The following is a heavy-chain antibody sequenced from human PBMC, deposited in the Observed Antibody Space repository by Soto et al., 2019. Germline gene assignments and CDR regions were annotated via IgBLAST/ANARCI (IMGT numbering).Heavy chain of an antibody. V-gene: IGHV3-23*01. D-gene: IGHD3-10*01. CDR2: IDGSGGIT. CDR1: GFTFGTTD. CDR3: VKNSGWFNT. J-gene: IGHJ5*02. Sequence: QLLHSGGGLVQPGGSLTLSCAASGFTFGTTDMSWVRQAPGEGLEWVSTIDGSGGITYYADSVKGRFTISRDNSRNTVYLQMNSLRGDDKAMYYCVKNSGWFNTWGQGALVTVSS.